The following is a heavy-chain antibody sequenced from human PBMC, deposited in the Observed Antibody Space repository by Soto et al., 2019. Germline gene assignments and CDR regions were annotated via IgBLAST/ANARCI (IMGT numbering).Heavy chain of an antibody. J-gene: IGHJ5*02. CDR2: INPGNGNT. Sequence: QVQLVQSGAEVKKPGASVKVSCKASGYTFTNYAMHWVRQAPGQRLEWMGWINPGNGNTKYSQKFQGRVTITRDTSASTAYMELSGLRSEETAVNYCARDVSFDPWGQGTLVTVSS. V-gene: IGHV1-3*01. CDR3: ARDVSFDP. CDR1: GYTFTNYA.